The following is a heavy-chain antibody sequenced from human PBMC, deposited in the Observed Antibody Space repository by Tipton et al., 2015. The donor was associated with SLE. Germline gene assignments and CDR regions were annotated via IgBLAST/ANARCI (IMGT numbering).Heavy chain of an antibody. CDR2: IYYSGST. CDR1: GDSMTSDC. CDR3: ARGPYSPGWADY. D-gene: IGHD5-12*01. J-gene: IGHJ4*02. V-gene: IGHV4-59*12. Sequence: TLSLTCKVSGDSMTSDCWGWIRQTPGKGLEWIGYIYYSGSTYYNPSLKSRVTISVDTSKNQFSLKVSSVTAADTAVYYCARGPYSPGWADYWGQGTLVTVSS.